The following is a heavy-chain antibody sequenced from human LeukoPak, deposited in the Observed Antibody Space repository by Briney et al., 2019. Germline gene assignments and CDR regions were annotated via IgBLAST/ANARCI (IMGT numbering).Heavy chain of an antibody. V-gene: IGHV3-7*03. CDR2: TNEEGSEK. CDR1: GSTFSSYS. J-gene: IGHJ4*02. CDR3: ATGSTSGDY. Sequence: SGGSLRLSCAASGSTFSSYSMNWVRQAPGKGLEWVANTNEEGSEKNYVDSVKGRFTISRDNVENSLFLQMNSLRADDTAIYYCATGSTSGDYWGQGTLVTVSS. D-gene: IGHD6-19*01.